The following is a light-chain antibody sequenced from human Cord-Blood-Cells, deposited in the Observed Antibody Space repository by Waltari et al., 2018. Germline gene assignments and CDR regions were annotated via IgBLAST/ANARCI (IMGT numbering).Light chain of an antibody. J-gene: IGLJ2*01. V-gene: IGLV2-23*01. CDR3: CSYAGSSTVV. Sequence: QSALTQPASVSGSPGQSITISCTGTSSDAGSYNLVSWYQQHPGKAPKPLIYEGSKRPSGVSNRFSGSKSGNTASLTISGLQAEDEADYYCCSYAGSSTVVFGGGTKLTVL. CDR1: SSDAGSYNL. CDR2: EGS.